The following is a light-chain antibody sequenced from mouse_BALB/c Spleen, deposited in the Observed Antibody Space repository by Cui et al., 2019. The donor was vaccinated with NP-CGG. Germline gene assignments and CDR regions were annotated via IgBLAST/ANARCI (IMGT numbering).Light chain of an antibody. Sequence: QAVVTQEFALTTSPGETVTLTCRSSTGAVTTSNYANWVQEKPDHLFTGLIGGTNNRAPGVPARFSGSLIGDKAALTITGAQTEDEAIYFCVLWYSNHWVFGGGTKLTVL. J-gene: IGLJ1*01. V-gene: IGLV1*01. CDR3: VLWYSNHWV. CDR1: TGAVTTSNY. CDR2: GTN.